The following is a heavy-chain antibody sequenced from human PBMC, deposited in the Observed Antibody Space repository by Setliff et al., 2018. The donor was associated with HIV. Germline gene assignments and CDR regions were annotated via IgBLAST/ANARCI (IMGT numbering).Heavy chain of an antibody. CDR2: VSSRGDT. Sequence: PSETLSLTCAVYGGTFSGHYWSWIRQPAGKGLEWIGRVSSRGDTNYNPSLKSRVTISVDTSKTQFSLKLSSVTAADTAVYYCARVSSTYWYSIFRNYYYHMDVWGKGTTVTVSS. CDR3: ARVSSTYWYSIFRNYYYHMDV. V-gene: IGHV4-59*10. J-gene: IGHJ6*03. D-gene: IGHD2-8*02. CDR1: GGTFSGHY.